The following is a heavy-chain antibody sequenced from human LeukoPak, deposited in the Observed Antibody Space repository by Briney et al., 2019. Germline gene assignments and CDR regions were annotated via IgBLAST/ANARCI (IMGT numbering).Heavy chain of an antibody. Sequence: ASVKVSCKASGYTFTSYGISWVRQAPGQGLEWMGWISAYNGNTNYAQKLQGRVTMTTDTSTSTAYMELRSLRSDDTAVYYCARDLEYYYDSSGYFDYWGQGTLVTVSS. CDR3: ARDLEYYYDSSGYFDY. CDR1: GYTFTSYG. J-gene: IGHJ4*02. V-gene: IGHV1-18*01. CDR2: ISAYNGNT. D-gene: IGHD3-22*01.